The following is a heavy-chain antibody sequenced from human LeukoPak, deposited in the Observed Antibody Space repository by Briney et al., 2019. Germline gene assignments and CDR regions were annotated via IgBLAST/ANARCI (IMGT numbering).Heavy chain of an antibody. CDR1: GYSFTSYW. CDR2: IYPGVSDT. Sequence: GESLEISCKGSGYSFTSYWIGWVRQMPGKRLEWMGIIYPGVSDTRYSPSFQGQVTISADKSISTAYLQWSSLKASDTAMYYCARWAGSYGHTYYFDYWGQGTLVTVSS. J-gene: IGHJ4*02. D-gene: IGHD5-18*01. CDR3: ARWAGSYGHTYYFDY. V-gene: IGHV5-51*01.